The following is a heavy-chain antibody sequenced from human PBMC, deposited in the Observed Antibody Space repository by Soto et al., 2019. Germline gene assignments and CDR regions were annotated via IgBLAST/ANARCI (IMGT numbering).Heavy chain of an antibody. V-gene: IGHV1-69*08. CDR3: ARDSRDGYNSDY. Sequence: QVQLVQSGAEVKNPGSSVKVSCKASGGTFSSYTISWVRQAPGQGLEWMGRIIPILGIANYAQKFQGRVTITADKSTSTAYMELSSLRSEDTAVYYCARDSRDGYNSDYWGQGTLVTVSS. CDR1: GGTFSSYT. J-gene: IGHJ4*02. CDR2: IIPILGIA. D-gene: IGHD5-12*01.